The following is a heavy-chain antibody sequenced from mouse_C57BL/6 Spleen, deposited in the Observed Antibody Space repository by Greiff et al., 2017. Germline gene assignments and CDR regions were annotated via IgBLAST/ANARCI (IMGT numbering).Heavy chain of an antibody. CDR2: IYPGDGDT. V-gene: IGHV1-82*01. J-gene: IGHJ4*01. Sequence: VQLQQSGPELVKPGASVKISCKASGYAFSRSWMNWVKQRPGKGLEWIGRIYPGDGDTNYNGKFKGKATLTADKSSSTAYMQLSSLTSEDSAVYFCARSAPGAMDYWGQGTSVAVSS. CDR1: GYAFSRSW. CDR3: ARSAPGAMDY.